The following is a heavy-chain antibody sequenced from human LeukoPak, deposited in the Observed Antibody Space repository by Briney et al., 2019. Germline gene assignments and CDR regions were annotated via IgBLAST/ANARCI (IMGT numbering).Heavy chain of an antibody. CDR1: GFTFSIYA. D-gene: IGHD3-22*01. CDR2: ISDDSSHI. Sequence: PAGSLRLSCAASGFTFSIYAMSWVRQAPGKGLEWISSISDDSSHIYYADSVKGRFAISRDNAKNSVYLQMNSLRAEDTAVYYCARNNYYDSSGYDYWGQGTLVTVSS. CDR3: ARNNYYDSSGYDY. V-gene: IGHV3-21*01. J-gene: IGHJ4*02.